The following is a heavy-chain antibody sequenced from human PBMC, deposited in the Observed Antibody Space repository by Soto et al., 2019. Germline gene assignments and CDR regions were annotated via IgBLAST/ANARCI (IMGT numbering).Heavy chain of an antibody. Sequence: QAQLVESGGDVVQPGTSLRLSCAVSGFIFNRYGMHWVRQAPGKGLEWVAVIWHDGSKKLYADSVRGRFTISRDDSKNTLFLQMNSLGVDDTVVYYCARDGDGHDGRGGGMDVWGQGTTVTASS. V-gene: IGHV3-33*01. D-gene: IGHD2-15*01. CDR1: GFIFNRYG. CDR3: ARDGDGHDGRGGGMDV. CDR2: IWHDGSKK. J-gene: IGHJ6*02.